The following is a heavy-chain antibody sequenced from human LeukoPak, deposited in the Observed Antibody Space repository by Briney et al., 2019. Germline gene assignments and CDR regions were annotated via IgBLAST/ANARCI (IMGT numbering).Heavy chain of an antibody. CDR1: GFTFSSYS. J-gene: IGHJ4*02. Sequence: PGGSLRLSYAASGFTFSSYSIHWVRQAPGKGLEWVAVIPSEGSNKFYADSVKGRFTMYRDNSKKTLYLQMNSLRDEDAAVYYCARNTGGLVDYYDSSGYTNPTFDYWGQGTLVTVSS. CDR2: IPSEGSNK. V-gene: IGHV3-30*06. D-gene: IGHD3-22*01. CDR3: ARNTGGLVDYYDSSGYTNPTFDY.